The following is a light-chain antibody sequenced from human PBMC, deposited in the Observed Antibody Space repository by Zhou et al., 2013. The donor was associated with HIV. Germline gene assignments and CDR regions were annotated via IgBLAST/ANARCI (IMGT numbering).Light chain of an antibody. CDR2: DIS. CDR3: QQRSNWPLT. Sequence: EVVLTQSPGTLSLSPGERATLSCRASQSVSSRHIAWYQQKPGQAPRLLIYDISNRATGIPARFSGSGSGTEFTLIINSLEPEDFAVYYCQQRSNWPLTFGGGTKVEIK. J-gene: IGKJ4*01. V-gene: IGKV3-11*01. CDR1: QSVSSRH.